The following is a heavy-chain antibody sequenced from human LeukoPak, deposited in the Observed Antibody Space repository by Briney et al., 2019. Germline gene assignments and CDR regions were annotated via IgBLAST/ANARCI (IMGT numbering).Heavy chain of an antibody. CDR3: ARGQRRLQDY. CDR2: IYYSGGT. Sequence: SETLSLTCTVSGGSVSSDSYFWSWIRQPPGKGPEWIGYIYYSGGTNYNPSLKSRVTISLDTSKSQISLKLSSVTAADTAVYYCARGQRRLQDYWGQGTLVTVSS. J-gene: IGHJ4*02. V-gene: IGHV4-61*01. CDR1: GGSVSSDSYF.